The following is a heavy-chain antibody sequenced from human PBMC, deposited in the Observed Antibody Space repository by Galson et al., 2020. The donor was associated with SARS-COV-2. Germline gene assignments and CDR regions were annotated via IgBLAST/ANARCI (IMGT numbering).Heavy chain of an antibody. CDR1: GFPFSSYS. J-gene: IGHJ6*02. V-gene: IGHV3-21*01. Sequence: WGSLRLSCAASGFPFSSYSMNWVRQAPGKGLEWVSSISAGSSYIYYADSVKGRFTISRDNAKNSLYLQMNSLRADDTAVYYCARVGGMATTPANYYYYGVDVWGPGTTVTVSS. CDR3: ARVGGMATTPANYYYYGVDV. CDR2: ISAGSSYI. D-gene: IGHD2-15*01.